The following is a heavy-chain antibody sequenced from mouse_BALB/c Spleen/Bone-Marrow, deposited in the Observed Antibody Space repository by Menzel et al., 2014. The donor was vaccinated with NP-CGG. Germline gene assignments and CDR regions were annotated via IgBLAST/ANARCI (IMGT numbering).Heavy chain of an antibody. CDR3: AKGEYAKRYYAMDY. V-gene: IGHV2-3*01. CDR2: IWGDGST. CDR1: GFSLTSYG. Sequence: QVQLQQSGPGLVAPSQSLSITCAVSGFSLTSYGVSWVRQSPGKGLEWLGVIWGDGSTNYHSALISRLSISKDNSKSQLFLKLNSLQTDDTATYYCAKGEYAKRYYAMDYWGQGTSVTVSS. J-gene: IGHJ4*01. D-gene: IGHD2-10*02.